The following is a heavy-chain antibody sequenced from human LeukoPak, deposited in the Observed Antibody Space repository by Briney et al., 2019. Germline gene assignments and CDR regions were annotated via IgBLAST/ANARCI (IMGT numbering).Heavy chain of an antibody. CDR1: GFTFSSYS. CDR3: ARVIAVAGTGMSR. J-gene: IGHJ4*02. Sequence: GGPLRLSCAASGFTFSSYSMNWVRQAPGKGLEWVSSISSSSSYIYYADSVKGRFTISRDNAKNSLYLQMNSLRAEDTAVYYCARVIAVAGTGMSRWGQGTLVTVSS. CDR2: ISSSSSYI. D-gene: IGHD6-19*01. V-gene: IGHV3-21*01.